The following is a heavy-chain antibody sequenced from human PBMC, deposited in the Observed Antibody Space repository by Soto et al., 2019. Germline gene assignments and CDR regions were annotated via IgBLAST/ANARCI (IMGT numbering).Heavy chain of an antibody. D-gene: IGHD1-26*01. CDR2: ISGYNGNT. Sequence: QVQLVQSGAEVKKPGASVTVSCKASGYTFTSYGISWVRPAPGQAREWMGWISGYNGNTKYAQKLQGRVTITTDTSARSDYMEARSLRSDATAVSYWARDAPYSGSYYVVDCWGQGTLVTVSS. CDR3: ARDAPYSGSYYVVDC. J-gene: IGHJ4*02. V-gene: IGHV1-18*01. CDR1: GYTFTSYG.